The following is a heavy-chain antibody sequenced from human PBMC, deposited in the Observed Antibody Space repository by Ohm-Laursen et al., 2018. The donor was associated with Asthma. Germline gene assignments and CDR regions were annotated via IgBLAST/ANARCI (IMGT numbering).Heavy chain of an antibody. J-gene: IGHJ4*02. CDR1: GASVSSDSFY. CDR2: VFSSWTT. D-gene: IGHD2-2*01. V-gene: IGHV4-61*01. Sequence: TLSLTCIVSGASVSSDSFYWSWIRQPPGKGLDWIGYVFSSWTTHYNASLKSRVTISIDKSKNQFSLKLSSVTAADTAVYYCASSSGSRSSHTVDYWGQGTLVTVSA. CDR3: ASSSGSRSSHTVDY.